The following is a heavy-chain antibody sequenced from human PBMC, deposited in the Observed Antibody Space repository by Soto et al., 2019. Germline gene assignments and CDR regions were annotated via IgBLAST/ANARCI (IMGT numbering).Heavy chain of an antibody. J-gene: IGHJ4*02. V-gene: IGHV4-59*08. CDR1: GGSISSYY. D-gene: IGHD5-12*01. CDR2: ISYSGST. Sequence: QVQLQESGPGLVKPSETLSLTCTVSGGSISSYYWSWIRQPPGTGLEWIGYISYSGSTNYSPSLKSRGTISVDTSKNQFSLKLSSVTAADTAVYYCARQWGYNFDYWGQGTLVTVSS. CDR3: ARQWGYNFDY.